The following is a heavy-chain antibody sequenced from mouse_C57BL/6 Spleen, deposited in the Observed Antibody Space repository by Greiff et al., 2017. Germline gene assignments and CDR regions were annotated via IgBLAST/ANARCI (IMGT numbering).Heavy chain of an antibody. D-gene: IGHD2-4*01. Sequence: QVQLKQSGPELVKPGASVKISCKASGYAFSSSWMNWVKQRPGKGLEWIGRIYPGDGDTNYNGKFKGKATLTADKSSSTAYMQLSSLTSEDSAVYFCARSAYDYDGPMDYWGQGTSVTVSS. CDR1: GYAFSSSW. J-gene: IGHJ4*01. CDR3: ARSAYDYDGPMDY. V-gene: IGHV1-82*01. CDR2: IYPGDGDT.